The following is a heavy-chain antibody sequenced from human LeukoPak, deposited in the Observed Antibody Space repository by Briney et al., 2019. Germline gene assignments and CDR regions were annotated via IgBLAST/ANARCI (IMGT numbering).Heavy chain of an antibody. CDR3: AKTKYYYDSSGSGNWFDP. CDR2: ISGSGGST. D-gene: IGHD3-22*01. J-gene: IGHJ5*02. V-gene: IGHV3-23*01. CDR1: GFTFSSYA. Sequence: QAGGSLRLSCAASGFTFSSYAMSWVRQAPGKGLEWVSAISGSGGSTYYADSVKGRFTISRDNSKNTLYLQMNSLRAEDTAVYYCAKTKYYYDSSGSGNWFDPWGQGTLVTVSS.